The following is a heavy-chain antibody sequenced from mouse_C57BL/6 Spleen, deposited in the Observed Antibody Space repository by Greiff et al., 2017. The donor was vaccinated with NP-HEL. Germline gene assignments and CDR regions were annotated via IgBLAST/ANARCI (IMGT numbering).Heavy chain of an antibody. J-gene: IGHJ2*01. V-gene: IGHV1-15*01. D-gene: IGHD3-1*01. CDR3: TRKGIGDYFDY. Sequence: QVHVKQSGAELVRPGASVTLSCKASGYTFTDYEMHWVKQTPVHGLEWIGAIDPETGGTAYNQKFKGKAILTADKSSSTAYMELRSLTSEDSAVYYCTRKGIGDYFDYWGQGTTLTVSS. CDR2: IDPETGGT. CDR1: GYTFTDYE.